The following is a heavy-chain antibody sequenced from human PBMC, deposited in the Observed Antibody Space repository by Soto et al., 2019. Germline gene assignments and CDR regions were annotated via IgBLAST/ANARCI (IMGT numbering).Heavy chain of an antibody. D-gene: IGHD2-2*01. CDR2: ISYDGNNQ. Sequence: QVQLVESGGGVVQPGRSLRLSCAASEFTFSPYAMHWVRQAPGKGLEWVAVISYDGNNQYYADSVKGRFTISRYTAKNTLYLEMNSLRTEDTAIYFCAREIFTSPLPDRGMDVWGQGTTVIVSS. J-gene: IGHJ6*02. CDR3: AREIFTSPLPDRGMDV. V-gene: IGHV3-30-3*01. CDR1: EFTFSPYA.